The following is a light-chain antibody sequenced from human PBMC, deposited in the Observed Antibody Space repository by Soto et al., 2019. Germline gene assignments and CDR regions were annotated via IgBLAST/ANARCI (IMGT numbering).Light chain of an antibody. Sequence: EIVLTQSPATLSLSPGERATLSCRASQSISSYIAWLQQKHGQAPRLLIYDTSNKATGIPGRFSGSGSGTDFTLSISNPVAEDFAVYYGEERNSWPITVGQGTRLDIK. CDR1: QSISSY. J-gene: IGKJ5*01. CDR3: EERNSWPIT. V-gene: IGKV3-11*01. CDR2: DTS.